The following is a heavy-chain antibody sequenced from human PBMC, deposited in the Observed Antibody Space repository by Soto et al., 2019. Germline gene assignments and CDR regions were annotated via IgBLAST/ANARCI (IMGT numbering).Heavy chain of an antibody. D-gene: IGHD4-4*01. Sequence: GESLKISCSGSGVNSWIAWVRQMPGKGLEYVGIIYVGDSDTRYSPSFQGQVTISVDKSISTAFLQWSSLKASDTAVYYCARHTQYYGMDVWGQGTAFTVSS. CDR1: GVNSW. CDR2: IYVGDSDT. J-gene: IGHJ6*02. V-gene: IGHV5-51*01. CDR3: ARHTQYYGMDV.